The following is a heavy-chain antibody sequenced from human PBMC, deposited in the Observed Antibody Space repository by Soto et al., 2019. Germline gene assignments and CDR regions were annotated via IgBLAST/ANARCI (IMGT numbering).Heavy chain of an antibody. D-gene: IGHD6-6*01. CDR2: IYWNDDK. CDR3: AHRRRRSSSLGFDY. J-gene: IGHJ4*02. CDR1: GFSLSTSGVG. Sequence: QITLKESGPPLVKPTQTLTLTCTFSGFSLSTSGVGVGWIRQPPGKALEWLALIYWNDDKRYSPSLKSRLTITKDTSKNQVVLTMTNMDPVDTATYYCAHRRRRSSSLGFDYWGQGTLVTVSS. V-gene: IGHV2-5*01.